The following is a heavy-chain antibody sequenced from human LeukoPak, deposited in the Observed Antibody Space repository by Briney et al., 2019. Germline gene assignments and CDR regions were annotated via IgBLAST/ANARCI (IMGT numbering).Heavy chain of an antibody. CDR2: IYGNDHK. CDR3: AHDSPGNYGFDF. Sequence: SGPTLVNPTQTLTLTCSFSGFSLNTAAVGVAWIRQPPGKALEWLALIYGNDHKRYSPSLQSRLTITKGTSKNQVVLTMTSMDPVDRATYYCAHDSPGNYGFDFWGQGTLVTVSS. D-gene: IGHD3-10*01. CDR1: GFSLNTAAVG. V-gene: IGHV2-5*01. J-gene: IGHJ4*02.